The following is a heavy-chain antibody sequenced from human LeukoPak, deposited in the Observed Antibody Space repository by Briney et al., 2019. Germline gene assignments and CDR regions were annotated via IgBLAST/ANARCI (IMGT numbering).Heavy chain of an antibody. CDR2: ISAYNGNT. V-gene: IGHV1-18*01. J-gene: IGHJ6*02. CDR1: GYTFTSYG. CDR3: ARDLRLAVAGTEYYYYGMDV. Sequence: GASVKVSCKASGYTFTSYGISWVRQAPGQGLEWMGWISAYNGNTNYAQKLQGRVTMTTDTSTSTAYMELRSLRSDDTAVYYCARDLRLAVAGTEYYYYGMDVWGQGTTVTVSS. D-gene: IGHD6-19*01.